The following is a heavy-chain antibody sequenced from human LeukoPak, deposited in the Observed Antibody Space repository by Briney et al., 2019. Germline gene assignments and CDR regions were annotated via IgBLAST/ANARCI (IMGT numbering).Heavy chain of an antibody. Sequence: GGSLRLSCVASGFPFSSYWMTWVRQAPGKGLEWEANIKQDGSKKSYVDSVKGRFTISRDNAKNSLYLQINSLRAEDTAIYYCTRLGYIDEGIDYWGQGTLVTVSS. CDR1: GFPFSSYW. D-gene: IGHD5-24*01. CDR2: IKQDGSKK. V-gene: IGHV3-7*01. CDR3: TRLGYIDEGIDY. J-gene: IGHJ4*02.